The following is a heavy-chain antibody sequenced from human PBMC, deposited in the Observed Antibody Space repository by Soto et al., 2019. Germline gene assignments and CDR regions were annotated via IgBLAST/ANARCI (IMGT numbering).Heavy chain of an antibody. CDR3: ARDRDYGSSKANWFDP. V-gene: IGHV1-69*13. D-gene: IGHD3-10*01. Sequence: SVKVSCKASGGTFSSYAISWVRQAPGQGLEWMGGIIPIFGTANYAQKFQGRVTITADESTSTAYMELSSLRSEDTAVYYCARDRDYGSSKANWFDPWGQGTLVTVSS. J-gene: IGHJ5*02. CDR1: GGTFSSYA. CDR2: IIPIFGTA.